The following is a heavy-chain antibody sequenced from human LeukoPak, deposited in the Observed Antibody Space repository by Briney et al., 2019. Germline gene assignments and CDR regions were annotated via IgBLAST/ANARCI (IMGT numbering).Heavy chain of an antibody. J-gene: IGHJ4*02. CDR1: GGSLNSGSYY. V-gene: IGHV4-31*03. CDR2: IYYRGDT. D-gene: IGHD6-13*01. Sequence: PSETLSLTCTVSGGSLNSGSYYWSWIRQHPGKGLEWLGYIYYRGDTNYNPSLKSRVTISLDTSKNQFSLKVKSVTAADTAVYYCASAGYSSGWYHYWGQGTRVTVSS. CDR3: ASAGYSSGWYHY.